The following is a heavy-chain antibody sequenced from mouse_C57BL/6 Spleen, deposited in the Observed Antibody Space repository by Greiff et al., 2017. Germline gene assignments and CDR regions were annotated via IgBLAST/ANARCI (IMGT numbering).Heavy chain of an antibody. Sequence: QVQLKESGAELVKPGASVKLSCKASGYTFTSYWMHWVKQRPGRGLEWIGRIDPNSGGTKYNEKFKSKATLTVDKPSSTAYMQLSSLTSEDSAVYYCASNYYGYDVRLWYFDVWGTGTTVTVSS. V-gene: IGHV1-72*01. D-gene: IGHD2-2*01. CDR1: GYTFTSYW. CDR3: ASNYYGYDVRLWYFDV. J-gene: IGHJ1*03. CDR2: IDPNSGGT.